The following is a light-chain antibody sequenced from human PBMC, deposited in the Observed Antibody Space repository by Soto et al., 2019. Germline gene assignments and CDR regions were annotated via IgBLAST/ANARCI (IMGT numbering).Light chain of an antibody. Sequence: DIQLTQSPSFLSASVGERVTITCRASMGISSSLAWYQQKPGKAPNLLIYAASTLQTGVPTRFSGSGSGTEFTLTISILQPEDFASYYCEQVNSYPLTFGGGTKVEIK. V-gene: IGKV1-9*01. CDR3: EQVNSYPLT. CDR2: AAS. CDR1: MGISSS. J-gene: IGKJ4*01.